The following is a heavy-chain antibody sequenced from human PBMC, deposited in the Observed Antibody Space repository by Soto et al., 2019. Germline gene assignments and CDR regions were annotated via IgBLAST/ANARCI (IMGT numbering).Heavy chain of an antibody. D-gene: IGHD2-15*01. J-gene: IGHJ6*03. CDR2: ISGSGGST. CDR3: ARVIQILGYCSGGSCYPGYYYDMDV. V-gene: IGHV3-23*01. Sequence: PGGSLRLSCAASGFTFSSYAMSWVRQAPGKGLEWVSAISGSGGSTYYADSVKGRFTISRDNSKNTLYLQMNSLRAEDTAVYYCARVIQILGYCSGGSCYPGYYYDMDVWGKGTTVTVSS. CDR1: GFTFSSYA.